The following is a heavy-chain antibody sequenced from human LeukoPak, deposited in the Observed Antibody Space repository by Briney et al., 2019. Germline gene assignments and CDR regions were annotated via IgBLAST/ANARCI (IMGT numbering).Heavy chain of an antibody. CDR1: GYTFTSYD. CDR2: MNPISGNT. Sequence: ASVKVSCKASGYTFTSYDINRVRQATGQGLKWMGWMNPISGNTGYAQKFQGRVTMTRNTSISTAYMELSSLRSEDTAVYYCARAKRFLEWSLWGRRNQYYFDYWGQGTLVTVSS. CDR3: ARAKRFLEWSLWGRRNQYYFDY. J-gene: IGHJ4*02. V-gene: IGHV1-8*01. D-gene: IGHD3-3*01.